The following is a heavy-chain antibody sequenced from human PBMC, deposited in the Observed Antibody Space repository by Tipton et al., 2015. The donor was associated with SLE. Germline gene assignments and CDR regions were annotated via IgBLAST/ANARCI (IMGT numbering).Heavy chain of an antibody. CDR2: INHSGST. CDR3: ARGPYSSGRSWFDP. V-gene: IGHV4-34*01. J-gene: IGHJ5*02. CDR1: GGSFSGYY. D-gene: IGHD6-19*01. Sequence: TLSLTCAVYGGSFSGYYWSWIRQPPGKGLEWIGEINHSGSTNYNPSLKSRVTISVDTSKNQFSLKLSSVTAADTAVYYCARGPYSSGRSWFDPWGQGTLVTVSS.